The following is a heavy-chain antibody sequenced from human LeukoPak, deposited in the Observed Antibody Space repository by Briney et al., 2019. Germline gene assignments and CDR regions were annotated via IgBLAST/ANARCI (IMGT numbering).Heavy chain of an antibody. CDR2: ITLNSGDT. CDR3: ALTTGGLRVDY. D-gene: IGHD1-1*01. J-gene: IGHJ4*02. CDR1: GHTFTVYY. V-gene: IGHV1-18*04. Sequence: ASVKVSCKASGHTFTVYYIHWVRQAPGQGLEWMGWITLNSGDTKYAQKLQGRVTMTTDTSTSTAYMELRSLRSDDTAVYYCALTTGGLRVDYWGQGTLVTVSS.